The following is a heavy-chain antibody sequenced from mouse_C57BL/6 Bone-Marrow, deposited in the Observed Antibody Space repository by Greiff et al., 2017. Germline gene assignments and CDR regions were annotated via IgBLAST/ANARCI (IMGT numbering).Heavy chain of an antibody. D-gene: IGHD2-4*01. V-gene: IGHV5-17*01. CDR2: ISSGSSTI. CDR1: GFTFSDYG. J-gene: IGHJ2*01. Sequence: EVKLVESGGGLVKPGGSLKLSCAASGFTFSDYGMHWVRQAPEKGLEWVAYISSGSSTIYYADTVKGRFTISRDNAKNTLFLQMTRLRSEDTAMYYCERKGIYYDYEGYFDYWGQGTTLTVSS. CDR3: ERKGIYYDYEGYFDY.